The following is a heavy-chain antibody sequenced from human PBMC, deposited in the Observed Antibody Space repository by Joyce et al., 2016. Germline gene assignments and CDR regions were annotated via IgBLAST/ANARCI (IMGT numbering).Heavy chain of an antibody. Sequence: ESGGGAVQPGRSLRLSCAASGFIFSNYAMHWVRQAPGKGWEWVAIISYDGFEDYYADSVKGRFTISRDNSNNTTFLQMNDLRPEDTAVYYCAKRPLQGSGTYPSWFDPWGQGILVTVSS. CDR3: AKRPLQGSGTYPSWFDP. D-gene: IGHD3-10*01. V-gene: IGHV3-30*18. J-gene: IGHJ5*02. CDR1: GFIFSNYA. CDR2: ISYDGFED.